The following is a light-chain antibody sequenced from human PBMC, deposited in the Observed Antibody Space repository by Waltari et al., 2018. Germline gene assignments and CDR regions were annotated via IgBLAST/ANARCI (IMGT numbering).Light chain of an antibody. V-gene: IGKV3-15*01. CDR1: QIVSTD. CDR3: QQYGDRPPIT. Sequence: EVVMTQSPATLSVSPGERATLSCRASQIVSTDLAWYQQRPGQGPRLLIYGTSTRATGVPARFSGSGSGTEFTITISSLQSEDFAVYYCQQYGDRPPITFGQGTRLDIK. CDR2: GTS. J-gene: IGKJ5*01.